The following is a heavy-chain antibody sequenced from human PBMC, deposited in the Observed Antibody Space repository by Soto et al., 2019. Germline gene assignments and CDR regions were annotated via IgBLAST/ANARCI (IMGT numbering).Heavy chain of an antibody. J-gene: IGHJ4*02. CDR2: VYYSGTT. D-gene: IGHD1-20*01. Sequence: SSETLSLTCTVSGGSIRNGDYYWGWIRQPPGKGLEWIGYVYYSGTTYSHPSLKSRVSISEDASKNQVSLRLTSVTAADTAVYFCAREQYNWKIWGQGTLVTVSS. CDR1: GGSIRNGDYY. CDR3: AREQYNWKI. V-gene: IGHV4-30-4*01.